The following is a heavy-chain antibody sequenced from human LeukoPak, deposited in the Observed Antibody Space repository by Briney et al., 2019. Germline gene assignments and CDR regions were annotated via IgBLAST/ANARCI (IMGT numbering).Heavy chain of an antibody. CDR2: IYYSGST. CDR3: ASIDSSSWYFWFDP. D-gene: IGHD6-13*01. J-gene: IGHJ5*02. V-gene: IGHV4-59*01. CDR1: GGSISSYY. Sequence: SETLSLTCTVSGGSISSYYWSWIRQPPGKGLEWIGYIYYSGSTNYNPSLKSRVTISVDTSKNQSSLKLSSVTAADTAVYYCASIDSSSWYFWFDPWGQGTLVTVSS.